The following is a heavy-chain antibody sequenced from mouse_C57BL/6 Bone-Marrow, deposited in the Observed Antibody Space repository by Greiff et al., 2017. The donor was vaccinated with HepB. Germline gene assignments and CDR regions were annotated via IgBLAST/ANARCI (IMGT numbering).Heavy chain of an antibody. CDR1: GFNIKNTY. CDR3: ARSRYGNRHWYFDV. V-gene: IGHV14-3*01. Sequence: VQLKESVAELVRPGASVKLSCTASGFNIKNTYMHWVKQRPEQGLEWIGRIDPANGNTKYAPKFLGKATITADTSSNTAYLQLSSLTSEDTAIYYCARSRYGNRHWYFDVWGTGTTVTVSS. D-gene: IGHD2-10*02. CDR2: IDPANGNT. J-gene: IGHJ1*03.